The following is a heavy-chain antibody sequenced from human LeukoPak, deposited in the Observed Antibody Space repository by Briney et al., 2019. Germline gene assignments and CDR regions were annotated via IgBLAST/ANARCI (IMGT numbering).Heavy chain of an antibody. Sequence: PSETLSLTCAVYGGSFSGYYWSWIRQPPGKELEGIGDINHSGSTNYKPSLNSRVTISVDTSKNQFSMKLGTGTAEASGWYYSFRIQREIAVAAGLDYWGQGTLVTVSS. J-gene: IGHJ4*02. V-gene: IGHV4-34*06. D-gene: IGHD6-13*01. CDR3: FRIQREIAVAAGLDY. CDR2: INHSGST. CDR1: GGSFSGYY.